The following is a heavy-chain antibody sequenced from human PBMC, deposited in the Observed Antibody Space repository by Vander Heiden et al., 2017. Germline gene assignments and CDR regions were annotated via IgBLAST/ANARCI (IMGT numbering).Heavy chain of an antibody. CDR3: AGDRAVEGSSTHAGS. CDR2: ISPSGRDI. Sequence: EQLVESGGSLVKPGASLRLLGAASGFTFCDDYMLWIRQTSGRGLEWGSQISPSGRDIYYADSGKGRFTISRDNVKNTMYLQMDRLRDADTAVYYCAGDRAVEGSSTHAGSWGQGTQFQVSS. J-gene: IGHJ5*02. V-gene: IGHV3-11*01. D-gene: IGHD2-2*01. CDR1: GFTFCDDY.